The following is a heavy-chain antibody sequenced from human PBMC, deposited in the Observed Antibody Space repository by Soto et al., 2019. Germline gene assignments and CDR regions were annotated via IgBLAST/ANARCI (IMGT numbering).Heavy chain of an antibody. D-gene: IGHD4-17*01. Sequence: GXSLRLSCAASGFTLSRYSMNWFRQAPGKGLEWVSSISTSSYTYYADSVKGRFTISRDNAKNSLYLQMNSLRAEDTAVYYCASSDYGDYVSFDYWGQGTLVTVSS. CDR1: GFTLSRYS. CDR2: ISTSSYT. CDR3: ASSDYGDYVSFDY. J-gene: IGHJ4*02. V-gene: IGHV3-21*01.